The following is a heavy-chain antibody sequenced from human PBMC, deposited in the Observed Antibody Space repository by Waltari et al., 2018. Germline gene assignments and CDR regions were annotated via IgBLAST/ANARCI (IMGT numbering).Heavy chain of an antibody. Sequence: QLQLQQSGPGLVKTSESLFLSCAVSGDSVSNTYWWSWVSQPPGTGLEWIGQINVTGKTNYNPSLESRVTVSMDTSNNQFSLRVTSPTAADTAVYFCARDRGRGLYLDSWGQGTLVTVS. CDR1: GDSVSNTYW. J-gene: IGHJ4*02. CDR3: ARDRGRGLYLDS. D-gene: IGHD1-26*01. V-gene: IGHV4-4*02. CDR2: INVTGKT.